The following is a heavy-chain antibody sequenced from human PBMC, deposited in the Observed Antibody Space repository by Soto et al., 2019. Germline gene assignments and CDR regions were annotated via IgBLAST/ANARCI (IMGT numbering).Heavy chain of an antibody. D-gene: IGHD3-22*01. J-gene: IGHJ4*02. CDR2: IKQDGSEK. V-gene: IGHV3-7*05. Sequence: EVQLVESGGGLVQPGGSLRLSWAASGFTCSSYWMSWVRQAPGKGLEWVANIKQDGSEKYYVGSVKGRFTISRDNAQNSLYLQMNSLRAEDTAVYYCARGYYYDSSGYFNWGQGTLVTVSS. CDR1: GFTCSSYW. CDR3: ARGYYYDSSGYFN.